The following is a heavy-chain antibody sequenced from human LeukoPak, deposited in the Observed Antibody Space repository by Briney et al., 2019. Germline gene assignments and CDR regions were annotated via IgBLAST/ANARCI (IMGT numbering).Heavy chain of an antibody. CDR3: AKGALVVVAATLHLFDY. CDR1: GFTVSSNY. Sequence: GGSLRLSCAASGFTVSSNYMSWVRQAPGKGLEWVSAISGSGGSTYYADSVEGRFTISRDNSKNTLYLQMNSLRAEDTAVHYCAKGALVVVAATLHLFDYWGQGTLVTVSS. D-gene: IGHD2-15*01. J-gene: IGHJ4*02. V-gene: IGHV3-23*01. CDR2: ISGSGGST.